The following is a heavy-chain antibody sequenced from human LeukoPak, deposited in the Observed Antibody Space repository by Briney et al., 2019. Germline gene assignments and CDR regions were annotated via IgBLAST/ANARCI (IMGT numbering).Heavy chain of an antibody. J-gene: IGHJ4*02. CDR2: ISGGGGST. CDR1: GFTFSSYA. D-gene: IGHD3-16*01. V-gene: IGHV3-23*01. CDR3: AIGGGLLWMGEFPRFFDS. Sequence: GGSLRLSCAASGFTFSSYAMSWVRQAPGKGLEWISTISGGGGSTGYTDSVKGRFTISRDSSKNTLYLQMNSLRADDTAVYYCAIGGGLLWMGEFPRFFDSWGQGTLVTVSS.